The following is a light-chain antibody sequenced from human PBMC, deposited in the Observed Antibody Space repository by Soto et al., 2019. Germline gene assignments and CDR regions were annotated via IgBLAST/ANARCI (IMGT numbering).Light chain of an antibody. CDR3: QQYNNWPSLT. Sequence: EKVMTQSPATPSLSPGEKNTPSSRAIQSVSSNLAWYQQKPGQAPRLLIYGASTRATGIPARFSGSGSGTEFTLTISSLQSEDFAVYYCQQYNNWPSLTFGQGTRLEIK. CDR2: GAS. J-gene: IGKJ5*01. CDR1: QSVSSN. V-gene: IGKV3-15*01.